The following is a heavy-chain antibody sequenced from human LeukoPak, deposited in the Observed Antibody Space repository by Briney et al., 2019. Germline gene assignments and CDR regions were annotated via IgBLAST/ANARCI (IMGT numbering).Heavy chain of an antibody. D-gene: IGHD1-26*01. CDR3: AIHLGSVGAPVDDAFDI. J-gene: IGHJ3*02. CDR2: IYYSGST. V-gene: IGHV4-39*01. Sequence: SETLSLTCTVSGGSISSSSYYWGWIRQPPGKGLEWIGSIYYSGSTYYNPSLKSRVTISVDTSKNQFSLKLSSVTAEDTAVYYCAIHLGSVGAPVDDAFDIWGQGTMVTVSS. CDR1: GGSISSSSYY.